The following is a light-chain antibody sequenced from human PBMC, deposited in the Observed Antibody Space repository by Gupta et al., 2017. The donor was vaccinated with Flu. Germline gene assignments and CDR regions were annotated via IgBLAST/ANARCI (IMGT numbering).Light chain of an antibody. CDR2: AAS. J-gene: IGKJ4*01. CDR1: QDISRW. V-gene: IGKV1D-12*01. CDR3: QQANSFPIT. Sequence: DIQMTQSPSSVSASVGDRVTITCRASQDISRWLAWYHQKPGKAPKLLIHAASSVQTGVPSRFSGSGSGTDYTLTISSLQPEEFATYYCQQANSFPITFGGGTKVEMK.